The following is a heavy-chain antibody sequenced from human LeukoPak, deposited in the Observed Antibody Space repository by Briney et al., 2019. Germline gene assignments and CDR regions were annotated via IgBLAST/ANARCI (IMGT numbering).Heavy chain of an antibody. CDR1: GYTFTGYY. V-gene: IGHV1-2*06. CDR2: INPNSGGT. J-gene: IGHJ4*02. CDR3: AILRFGERNRDY. D-gene: IGHD3-10*01. Sequence: ASVKVSCKASGYTFTGYYMHWVRQAPGQGLEWMGRINPNSGGTNYAQKFQGRVTMTRDTSISTAYMELSRLRSDDTAVYYCAILRFGERNRDYWGQGTLVTVSS.